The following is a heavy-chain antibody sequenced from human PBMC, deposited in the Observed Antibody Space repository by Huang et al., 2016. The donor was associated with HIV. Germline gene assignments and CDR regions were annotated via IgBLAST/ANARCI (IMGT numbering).Heavy chain of an antibody. D-gene: IGHD3-10*01. CDR1: GYIFTTSW. J-gene: IGHJ4*02. CDR3: ARLAGGTWSYYFDL. CDR2: IYPDDSDT. Sequence: EVELVQSGTEVKKPGESLKISCKGSGYIFTTSWIGWVCQMPGKGLEWMCIIYPDDSDTRYSPSFQGQFTMSVDKSINTAYLHWSSLKASDTAMYYCARLAGGTWSYYFDLWGQGALVTVSS. V-gene: IGHV5-51*03.